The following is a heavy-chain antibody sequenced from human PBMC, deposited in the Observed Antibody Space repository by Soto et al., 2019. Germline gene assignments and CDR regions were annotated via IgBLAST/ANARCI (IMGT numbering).Heavy chain of an antibody. J-gene: IGHJ4*02. CDR1: GYTFTSYG. Sequence: QVPLVQSGAEVKKPGASVKVSCKASGYTFTSYGISWVRQAPGQGLEWMGWISAYNGNTNYAQKLQGRVTMTTDTSTCTAYMDLRRLRSDDTAVYYCARDKHSSSRRLDYWGQGTLVTVSS. CDR2: ISAYNGNT. V-gene: IGHV1-18*01. CDR3: ARDKHSSSRRLDY. D-gene: IGHD6-6*01.